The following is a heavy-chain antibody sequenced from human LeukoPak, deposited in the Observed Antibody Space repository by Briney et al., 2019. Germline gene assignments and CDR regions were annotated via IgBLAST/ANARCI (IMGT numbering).Heavy chain of an antibody. D-gene: IGHD3-22*01. CDR2: MSGSGGST. J-gene: IGHJ5*02. Sequence: GGSLRLSCAASEFTFSSYAMNWVRQAPGKGLEWVSAMSGSGGSTYYADSVKGRFTISRDNAKNTLNLQMNSLRAEDTAVYYCARDLGQYYDTSDNWFDPWGQGTLVTVSS. CDR3: ARDLGQYYDTSDNWFDP. V-gene: IGHV3-23*01. CDR1: EFTFSSYA.